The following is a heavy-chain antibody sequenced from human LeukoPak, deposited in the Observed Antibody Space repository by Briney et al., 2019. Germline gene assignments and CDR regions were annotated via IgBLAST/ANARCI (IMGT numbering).Heavy chain of an antibody. J-gene: IGHJ4*02. CDR1: GFTFSSYA. CDR2: ISRNGAVT. Sequence: GGSLRLSCAASGFTFSSYAMSWVRQAPGKGLEWVSLISRNGAVTKYADSVRGRFTVSRDNSKNSLFLQMHTLTTEDTALYYCPKGPTIPPYYSSGSYYETKAQFDGWGQGTLVTVSS. D-gene: IGHD3-10*01. V-gene: IGHV3-43*02. CDR3: PKGPTIPPYYSSGSYYETKAQFDG.